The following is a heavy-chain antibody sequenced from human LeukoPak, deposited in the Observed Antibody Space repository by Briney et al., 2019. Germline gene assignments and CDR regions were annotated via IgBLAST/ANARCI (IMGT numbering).Heavy chain of an antibody. V-gene: IGHV3-9*01. CDR1: GFTFDDYA. Sequence: GRSLRLSCAASGFTFDDYAMHWVRQAPGKGLEWVSGISWNSGSIGYADSVKGRFTISRDNAKNSLYLQMNSLRAEDTASYYCAKDTMRGYFDYWGQGTLVTVSS. CDR3: AKDTMRGYFDY. D-gene: IGHD3-22*01. CDR2: ISWNSGSI. J-gene: IGHJ4*02.